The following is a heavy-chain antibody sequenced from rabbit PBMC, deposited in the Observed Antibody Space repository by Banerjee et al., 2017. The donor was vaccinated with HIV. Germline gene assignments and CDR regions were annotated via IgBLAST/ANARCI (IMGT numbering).Heavy chain of an antibody. D-gene: IGHD1-1*01. Sequence: QEQLVESGGGLVKPGASLTLTCTASGFTLSSYWMSWVRQAPGKGLEWIACINSNTGNTVYASWAKGPFTISKTSSTTVTLQMTSLTAADTATYFCARDVVNSAYYFTLWGPGTLVTVS. J-gene: IGHJ4*01. CDR1: GFTLSSYW. V-gene: IGHV1S45*01. CDR2: INSNTGNT. CDR3: ARDVVNSAYYFTL.